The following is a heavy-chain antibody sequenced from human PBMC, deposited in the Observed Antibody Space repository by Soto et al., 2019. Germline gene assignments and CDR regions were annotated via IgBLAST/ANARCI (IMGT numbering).Heavy chain of an antibody. CDR2: ISYDGSNK. D-gene: IGHD2-2*01. CDR3: ARGPSSLTRFDY. Sequence: GSLRLSCAASGFTFSSYAMHWVRQAPGKGLEWVAVISYDGSNKYYADSVKGRFTISRDNSKNTLYLQMNSLRAEDTAVFYCARGPSSLTRFDYWGQGTLVTVSS. CDR1: GFTFSSYA. V-gene: IGHV3-30-3*01. J-gene: IGHJ4*02.